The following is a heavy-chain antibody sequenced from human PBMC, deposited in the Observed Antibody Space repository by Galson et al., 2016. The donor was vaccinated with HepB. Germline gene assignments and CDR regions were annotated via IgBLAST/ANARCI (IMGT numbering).Heavy chain of an antibody. J-gene: IGHJ5*02. CDR1: GFSFSDYG. CDR2: LSHSGGST. CDR3: AKDLRGINFNLLES. Sequence: SLRLSCAASGFSFSDYGMTWVRQAPGRGLEWVSSLSHSGGSTYYADSVKGRFTISRDNSNGTVFLQMSGLRGADTAVYFCAKDLRGINFNLLESWGQGVVVTVSA. D-gene: IGHD3-3*02. V-gene: IGHV3-23*01.